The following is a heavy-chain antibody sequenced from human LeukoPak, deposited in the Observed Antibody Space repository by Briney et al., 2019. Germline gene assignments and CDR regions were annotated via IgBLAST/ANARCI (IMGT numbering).Heavy chain of an antibody. CDR1: GFTFSSYW. CDR2: INVDGSTT. D-gene: IGHD1-14*01. J-gene: IGHJ6*02. Sequence: GGSLRPSCAVSGFTFSSYWMHWVRQAPGKGLVWVSRINVDGSTTTYADSVKGRFTISRDNAKNTLYLQMNSLRADDTAVYYCFRSTGYGLDVWGQGTTVIVSS. V-gene: IGHV3-74*01. CDR3: FRSTGYGLDV.